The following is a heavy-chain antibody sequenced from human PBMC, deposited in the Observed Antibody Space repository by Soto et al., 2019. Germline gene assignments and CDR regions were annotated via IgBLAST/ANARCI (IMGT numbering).Heavy chain of an antibody. CDR2: IWYDGSNK. J-gene: IGHJ3*02. CDR1: GFTFRSYG. Sequence: QVQLVESGGGVVQPGRSLRLSCAASGFTFRSYGMHWVRQAPGKGLEWVAVIWYDGSNKYYADSVKGRFTISRDNSKNTLYLQMNSLRAEDTAVYYCARDSPSLKGSAFDIWGQGTMVTVSS. V-gene: IGHV3-33*08. CDR3: ARDSPSLKGSAFDI.